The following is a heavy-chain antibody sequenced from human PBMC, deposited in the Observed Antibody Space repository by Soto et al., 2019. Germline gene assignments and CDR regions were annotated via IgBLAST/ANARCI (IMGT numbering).Heavy chain of an antibody. Sequence: PGGSLRLSCAASGFTFSSYSMNWVRQAPGKGLEWVSSISSSSSYIYYADSVKGRFTISRDNAKNSLYLQMNSLRAEDTAVYYCARASEPSQVLRYFDWLSHNYYYYGMDVWGQGTTVTVSS. D-gene: IGHD3-9*01. CDR3: ARASEPSQVLRYFDWLSHNYYYYGMDV. V-gene: IGHV3-21*01. J-gene: IGHJ6*02. CDR1: GFTFSSYS. CDR2: ISSSSSYI.